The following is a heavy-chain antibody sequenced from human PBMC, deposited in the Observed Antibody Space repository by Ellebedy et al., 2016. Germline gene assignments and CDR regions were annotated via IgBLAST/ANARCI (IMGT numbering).Heavy chain of an antibody. D-gene: IGHD5/OR15-5a*01. CDR2: INSDGSST. Sequence: GESLKISXAASGFTFSSYWMFWVRQAPGKGLVWVSYINSDGSSTNYADSVKGRFTISRDNAKNTLYLQMNSLRVEDTAMYYCARDSGYLSPPSVPVNHYLDYWGQGTLVTVSS. CDR1: GFTFSSYW. CDR3: ARDSGYLSPPSVPVNHYLDY. J-gene: IGHJ4*02. V-gene: IGHV3-74*01.